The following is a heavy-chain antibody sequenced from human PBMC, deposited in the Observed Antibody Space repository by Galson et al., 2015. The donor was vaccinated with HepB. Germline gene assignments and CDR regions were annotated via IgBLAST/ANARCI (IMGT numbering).Heavy chain of an antibody. CDR1: GFSLSTSGVG. D-gene: IGHD6-19*01. Sequence: PALVKPTQTLTLTCTLSGFSLSTSGVGVGWIRQPPGKALEWLALIYWDDDKRYSPSLKSRLTITKDTSKNQVVLTVTNMDPVDTATYYCVHKGGSGWYYTVFDYWGQGTLVTVSS. J-gene: IGHJ4*02. V-gene: IGHV2-5*02. CDR2: IYWDDDK. CDR3: VHKGGSGWYYTVFDY.